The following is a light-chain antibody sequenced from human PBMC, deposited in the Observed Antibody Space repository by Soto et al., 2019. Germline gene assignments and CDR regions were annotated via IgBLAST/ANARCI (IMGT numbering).Light chain of an antibody. CDR3: QQYNNWPIT. Sequence: EIVLTQSPGTLSLSPGARAPLSCRASQSVPRSYLAWYQQRPGQAPRLLIYGTSTRAAGIPARFSGSGSGTEFTLTITSLQSEDFAVYYCQQYNNWPITFGQGTRLEIK. V-gene: IGKV3-15*01. CDR1: QSVPRSY. CDR2: GTS. J-gene: IGKJ5*01.